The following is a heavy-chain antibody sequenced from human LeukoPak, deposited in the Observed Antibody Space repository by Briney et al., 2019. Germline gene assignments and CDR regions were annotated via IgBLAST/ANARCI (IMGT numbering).Heavy chain of an antibody. CDR3: ARGTGSSWYGGPFDS. CDR1: GGSFSGYY. CDR2: INHSGST. V-gene: IGHV4-34*01. D-gene: IGHD6-13*01. J-gene: IGHJ4*02. Sequence: SETLSLTCAVYGGSFSGYYWSWIRQPPGKGLEWIGEINHSGSTNYNPSLKSRVTTSVDTSKNQFSLELSSVTAADTAVYYCARGTGSSWYGGPFDSWGQGTLVTVSS.